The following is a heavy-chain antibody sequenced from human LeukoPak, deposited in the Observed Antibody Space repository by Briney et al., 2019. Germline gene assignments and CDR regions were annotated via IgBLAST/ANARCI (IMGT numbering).Heavy chain of an antibody. CDR3: AREETMTTVTSIDY. Sequence: GGSLRLSCAASGFTFTSYGISWERQAPGQGLEWMGWISAYNGNTNYAQKLQGRVTMTTDTSTSTAYMELRSLRSDDTAVYYCAREETMTTVTSIDYWGQGTLVTVSS. CDR1: GFTFTSYG. J-gene: IGHJ4*02. V-gene: IGHV1-18*01. D-gene: IGHD4-17*01. CDR2: ISAYNGNT.